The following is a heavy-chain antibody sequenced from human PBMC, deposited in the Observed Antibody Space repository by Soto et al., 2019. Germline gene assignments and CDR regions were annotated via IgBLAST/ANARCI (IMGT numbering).Heavy chain of an antibody. CDR1: GGSISSGGYS. CDR3: ARESRYCSTNSCSSQHAFDI. J-gene: IGHJ3*02. Sequence: PSETLSLTCAVSGGSISSGGYSWSWIRQPPVKGLEWIGYIYHSGSTYYNPSLKSRVTISVDRSKNQFSLKLSSVTAADTAVYSCARESRYCSTNSCSSQHAFDIWGQGTMGTVSS. D-gene: IGHD2-2*01. CDR2: IYHSGST. V-gene: IGHV4-30-2*01.